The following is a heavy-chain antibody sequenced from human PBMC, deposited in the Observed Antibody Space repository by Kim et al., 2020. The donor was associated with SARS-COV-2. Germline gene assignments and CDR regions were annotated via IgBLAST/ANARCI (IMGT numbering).Heavy chain of an antibody. D-gene: IGHD6-6*01. V-gene: IGHV4-34*01. CDR3: ARSPYSSSAFDY. J-gene: IGHJ4*02. Sequence: NYHPSLKSRVTISVDTSKNQFSLKLSSVTAADTAVYYCARSPYSSSAFDYWGQGTLVTVSS.